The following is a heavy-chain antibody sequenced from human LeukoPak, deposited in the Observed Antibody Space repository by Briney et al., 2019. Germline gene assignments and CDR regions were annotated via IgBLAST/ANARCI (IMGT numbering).Heavy chain of an antibody. D-gene: IGHD2-2*01. J-gene: IGHJ4*02. CDR1: GYTFTDYY. CDR2: INPNDGDT. Sequence: ASVKVSCKASGYTFTDYYMHWVRQAPGQGFEWMGWINPNDGDTNYAQKFQGRVTMTRDTSISTAHMEVSRLRSDDTAVYYCARANFLYCSSSACLFDYWGQGTLVTVSS. V-gene: IGHV1-2*02. CDR3: ARANFLYCSSSACLFDY.